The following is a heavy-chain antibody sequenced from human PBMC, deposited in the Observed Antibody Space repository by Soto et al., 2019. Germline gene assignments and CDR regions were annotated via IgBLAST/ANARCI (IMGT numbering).Heavy chain of an antibody. CDR3: ARVSPFVVVAATDYYYSGMDV. V-gene: IGHV4-34*01. J-gene: IGHJ6*02. CDR2: INHSGST. Sequence: TSETLSLTCPVYGGSFSGYYWSWIRQPPGKGLEWIGEINHSGSTNYNPSLKSRVTISVDTSKNQFSLKLSSVTAADTAVYYCARVSPFVVVAATDYYYSGMDVWGQGTTVTVSS. CDR1: GGSFSGYY. D-gene: IGHD2-15*01.